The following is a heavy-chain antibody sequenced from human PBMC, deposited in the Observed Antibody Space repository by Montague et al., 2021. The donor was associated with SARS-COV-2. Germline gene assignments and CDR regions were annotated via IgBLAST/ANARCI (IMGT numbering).Heavy chain of an antibody. D-gene: IGHD3-10*01. Sequence: SETLSLTCAVYGGSLSGYCWGWIRQPPEKGLEWIGEINHSANTKYNPSLKSPVTISIDTSKNQFSLKMTSVTAADTATYYCASGIYPSGSYYNRYYYGLNIWGPGTTVIVSS. CDR2: INHSANT. CDR3: ASGIYPSGSYYNRYYYGLNI. J-gene: IGHJ6*02. CDR1: GGSLSGYC. V-gene: IGHV4-34*01.